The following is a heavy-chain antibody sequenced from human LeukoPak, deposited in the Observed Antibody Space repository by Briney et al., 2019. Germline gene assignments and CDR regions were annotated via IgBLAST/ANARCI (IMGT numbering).Heavy chain of an antibody. CDR3: ASAGDTQQLVDIDY. CDR1: GFTFSSYA. V-gene: IGHV3-30-3*01. CDR2: ISYDGSNK. D-gene: IGHD6-13*01. Sequence: PGRSLRLSCAASGFTFSSYAMHWVRQAPGKGLEWVAVISYDGSNKYYADSVKGRFTISRDNSKNTLYPQMNSLRAEDTAVYYCASAGDTQQLVDIDYWGQGTLVTVSS. J-gene: IGHJ4*02.